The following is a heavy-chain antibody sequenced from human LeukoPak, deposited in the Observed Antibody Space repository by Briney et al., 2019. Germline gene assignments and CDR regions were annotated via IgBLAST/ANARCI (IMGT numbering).Heavy chain of an antibody. J-gene: IGHJ3*02. D-gene: IGHD6-19*01. CDR1: GYTFTGYY. CDR2: INPNSGGT. CDR3: ARGVGYSSGPWAFDI. Sequence: GASVKVSCKASGYTFTGYYMHWVRQAPGQGLEWMGRINPNSGGTNYAQKFQGRVTMTRDTSISTAYMELSSLRSDDTAVYYCARGVGYSSGPWAFDIWGQGTMVTVSS. V-gene: IGHV1-2*06.